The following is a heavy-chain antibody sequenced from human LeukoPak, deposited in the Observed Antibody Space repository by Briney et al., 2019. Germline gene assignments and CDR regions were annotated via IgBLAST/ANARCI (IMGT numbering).Heavy chain of an antibody. CDR2: IKQDGSEK. D-gene: IGHD2-15*01. V-gene: IGHV3-7*01. CDR3: ARRYCSGGSCYSYFDY. J-gene: IGHJ4*02. CDR1: GFTFRSYW. Sequence: GGSLRLSCAASGFTFRSYWMSWVRQAPGKGLEWVANIKQDGSEKYYVDSVKGRFTIPRDNAKNSLYLQMNSLRAEDTAVYYCARRYCSGGSCYSYFDYWGQGTLVTVSS.